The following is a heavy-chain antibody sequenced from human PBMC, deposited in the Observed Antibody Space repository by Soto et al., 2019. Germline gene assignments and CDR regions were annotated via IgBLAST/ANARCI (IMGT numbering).Heavy chain of an antibody. V-gene: IGHV3-66*04. J-gene: IGHJ2*01. Sequence: EVQLVESGGGLVQPGGSLRLSCAASGFTVSSSSMGWVRQAPGKGLEWVSSIYTGSTTYYADSVRGRFTISTDNYKDTLYLQMNSLRVDDTAMYYCARHVGSYWYFDLWGRGTLVTVSS. D-gene: IGHD1-26*01. CDR2: IYTGSTT. CDR3: ARHVGSYWYFDL. CDR1: GFTVSSSS.